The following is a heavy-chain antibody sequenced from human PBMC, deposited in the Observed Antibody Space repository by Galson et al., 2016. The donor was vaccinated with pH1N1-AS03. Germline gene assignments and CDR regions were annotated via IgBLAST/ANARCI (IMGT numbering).Heavy chain of an antibody. CDR1: GFTFTDYY. V-gene: IGHV3-11*01. J-gene: IGHJ3*01. Sequence: SLRLSCAASGFTFTDYYMTWIRQAPGKGLEIISYISSRGSTKYYADSVKGRFAISRDDTKKSVYLQMDRLRVEDTAVYYCARDWGFSWTSRPTFDFWGQGTMVAVSA. D-gene: IGHD6-13*01. CDR3: ARDWGFSWTSRPTFDF. CDR2: ISSRGSTK.